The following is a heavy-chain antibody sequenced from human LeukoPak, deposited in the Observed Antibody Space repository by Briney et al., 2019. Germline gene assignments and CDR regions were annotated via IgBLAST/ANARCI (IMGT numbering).Heavy chain of an antibody. Sequence: ASVKVSCKASGYRFTSLGFSWVRQAPGQGLEWVGWISGYNGDTKYAQKFQGRVTMTTDTSTTTIYMELRSLRPDDTAVYYCARDGSGINWLDPWGQGTLVTVSS. CDR3: ARDGSGINWLDP. CDR1: GYRFTSLG. CDR2: ISGYNGDT. V-gene: IGHV1-18*01. J-gene: IGHJ5*02. D-gene: IGHD3-10*01.